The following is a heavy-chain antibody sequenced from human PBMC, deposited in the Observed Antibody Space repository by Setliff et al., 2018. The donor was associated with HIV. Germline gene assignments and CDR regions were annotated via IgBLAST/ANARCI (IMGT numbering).Heavy chain of an antibody. CDR2: IFNRGRT. V-gene: IGHV4-59*08. CDR3: ARHFPYYYDSSGFYSGWFDP. CDR1: GGSISSHY. J-gene: IGHJ5*02. D-gene: IGHD3-22*01. Sequence: SETLSLTCTVSGGSISSHYWSWIRQPPGKGLEWIGYIFNRGRTNYNASLKSRVTISVDTSKTQFSLKLTSVTAADTAVYYCARHFPYYYDSSGFYSGWFDPWGQGTLVTVSS.